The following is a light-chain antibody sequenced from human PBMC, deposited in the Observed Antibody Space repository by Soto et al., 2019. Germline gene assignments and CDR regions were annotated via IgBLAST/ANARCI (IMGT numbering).Light chain of an antibody. CDR2: DAS. V-gene: IGKV3-15*01. Sequence: IVLTQSPATLSVSPWERATLSWMASQSVSSNLAWYQQKPGQAPRLLIYDASARATGVPARFSGSGPGTEFTLTISSVQSEDFAVYDGQQCDKWPPITFGQGTRLEIK. CDR3: QQCDKWPPIT. CDR1: QSVSSN. J-gene: IGKJ5*01.